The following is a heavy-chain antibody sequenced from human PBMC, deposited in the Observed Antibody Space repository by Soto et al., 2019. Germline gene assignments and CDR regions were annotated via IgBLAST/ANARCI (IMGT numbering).Heavy chain of an antibody. J-gene: IGHJ4*02. CDR1: GGSVSSGSYY. CDR3: ARRYGGTFDY. V-gene: IGHV4-61*01. CDR2: IYYSGST. Sequence: PSETLSLTCTVSGGSVSSGSYYWSWIRQPPGKGLEWIGYIYYSGSTNYNPSLKSRVTISVDTSKNQFSLKLSSVTAADTAVYYCARRYGGTFDYWGQRTLVTVSS. D-gene: IGHD2-15*01.